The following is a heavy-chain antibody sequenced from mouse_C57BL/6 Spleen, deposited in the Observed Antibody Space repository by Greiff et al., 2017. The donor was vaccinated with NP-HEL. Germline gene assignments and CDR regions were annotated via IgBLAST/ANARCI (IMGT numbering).Heavy chain of an antibody. V-gene: IGHV1-82*01. Sequence: LVESGPELVKPGASVKISCKASGYAFSSSWMNWVKQRPGKGLEWIGRIYPGDGDTNYNGKFKGKATLTADKSSSTAYMQLSSLTSEDSAVYFCARSTTVMDYWGQGTSVTVSS. CDR2: IYPGDGDT. CDR3: ARSTTVMDY. D-gene: IGHD1-1*01. CDR1: GYAFSSSW. J-gene: IGHJ4*01.